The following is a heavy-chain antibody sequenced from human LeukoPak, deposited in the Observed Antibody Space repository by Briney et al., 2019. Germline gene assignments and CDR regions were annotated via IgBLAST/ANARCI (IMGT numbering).Heavy chain of an antibody. J-gene: IGHJ4*02. D-gene: IGHD2-2*01. CDR2: ILSDGSKE. V-gene: IGHV3-33*01. CDR1: GFTFSSYG. Sequence: GGSLRLSCAASGFTFSSYGMHWVRQAPGKGLEWVAVILSDGSKEFYTDSVKGRFTISRDNSKNTLYLQMNSLRAEDTAVYYCARSPSLRIVPAAMSPLDYWGQGTLVTVSS. CDR3: ARSPSLRIVPAAMSPLDY.